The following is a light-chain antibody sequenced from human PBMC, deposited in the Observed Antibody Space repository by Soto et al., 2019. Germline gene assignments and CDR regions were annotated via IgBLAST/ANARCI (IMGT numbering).Light chain of an antibody. CDR3: SSYAGSNTYVV. V-gene: IGLV2-23*01. J-gene: IGLJ2*01. Sequence: QSVLTQPASVSGSPGQSITISCTGTSSDVGSYNLVSWYQQHPGKAPKLMIYEDTKRPSGVSNRFSGSKSGNTASLTISGLQSEDEADYSCSSYAGSNTYVVFGGGTKLTVL. CDR2: EDT. CDR1: SSDVGSYNL.